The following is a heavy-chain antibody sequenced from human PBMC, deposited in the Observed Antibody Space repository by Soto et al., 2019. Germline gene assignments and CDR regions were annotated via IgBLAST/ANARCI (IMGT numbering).Heavy chain of an antibody. D-gene: IGHD6-13*01. CDR2: ISYDGSNK. J-gene: IGHJ6*02. CDR1: GFTFSSYA. V-gene: IGHV3-30-3*01. Sequence: QVQLVESGGGVVQPGRSLRLSCAASGFTFSSYAMHWVRQAPGKGLEWVAGISYDGSNKYYADSVKGRFTISRDNSKNTLYLQMNSLRAEDTAVYYCARDCAPGIAAARSYYGMDVWGQGTTVTVSS. CDR3: ARDCAPGIAAARSYYGMDV.